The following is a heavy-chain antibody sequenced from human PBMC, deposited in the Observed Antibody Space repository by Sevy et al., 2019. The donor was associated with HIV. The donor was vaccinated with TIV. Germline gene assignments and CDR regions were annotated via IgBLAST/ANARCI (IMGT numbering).Heavy chain of an antibody. Sequence: GGSLRLSCAASGFTFSIYWMTWVRQAPGKGLEWVANIKQDGSEKYYVDSVKGRFNISRDNSNNSLYLQMNSLRADDTAVYYFARDWGDDFDDRRASYYYFYGMDVWGQGTTVTVSS. D-gene: IGHD4-17*01. CDR2: IKQDGSEK. CDR3: ARDWGDDFDDRRASYYYFYGMDV. V-gene: IGHV3-7*01. J-gene: IGHJ6*02. CDR1: GFTFSIYW.